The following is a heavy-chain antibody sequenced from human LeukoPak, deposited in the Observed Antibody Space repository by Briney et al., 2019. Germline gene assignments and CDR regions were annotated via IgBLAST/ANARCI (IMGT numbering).Heavy chain of an antibody. D-gene: IGHD5-24*01. Sequence: GGSLRLSCAVSPFIVSRYSINWVRQAPGKGLEWVSSITPSGYTFYADSVKGRFTISRDNSKNTLYLQMNSLRAEDTAVYYCAKGRDGYNYWGFDYWGQGTLVTVSS. J-gene: IGHJ4*02. CDR2: ITPSGYT. CDR1: PFIVSRYS. V-gene: IGHV3-21*04. CDR3: AKGRDGYNYWGFDY.